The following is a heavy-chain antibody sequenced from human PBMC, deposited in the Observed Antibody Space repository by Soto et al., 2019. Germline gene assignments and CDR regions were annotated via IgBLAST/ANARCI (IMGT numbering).Heavy chain of an antibody. CDR2: INHSGST. CDR1: GGSFSGYY. CDR3: ARGLPVVPAALQH. V-gene: IGHV4-34*01. J-gene: IGHJ4*02. D-gene: IGHD2-2*01. Sequence: SETLSLTCAVYGGSFSGYYWSWIRQPPGKGLEWIGEINHSGSTNYNPSLKSRVTISVDTSKNQFSLKLSSVTAADTAVYYCARGLPVVPAALQHWGQGTLVTVSS.